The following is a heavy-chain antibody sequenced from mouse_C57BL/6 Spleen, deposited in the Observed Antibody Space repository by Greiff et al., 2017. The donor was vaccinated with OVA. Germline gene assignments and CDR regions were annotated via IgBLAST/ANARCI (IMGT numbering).Heavy chain of an antibody. J-gene: IGHJ3*01. Sequence: EVQLQESGGGLVQPGGSLKLSCAASGIDFSRYWMSWVRRAPGKGLEWIGEINPDSSTINYAPSLKDKFIISRDNAKNTLYLQMSKVRAEDTALYYCASFITTAPESFWGQGTLVTVSA. D-gene: IGHD1-1*01. CDR1: GIDFSRYW. CDR3: ASFITTAPESF. CDR2: INPDSSTI. V-gene: IGHV4-1*01.